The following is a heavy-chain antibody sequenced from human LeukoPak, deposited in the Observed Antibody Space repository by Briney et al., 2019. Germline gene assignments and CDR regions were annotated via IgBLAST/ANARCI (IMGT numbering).Heavy chain of an antibody. CDR2: ISSSGSTI. J-gene: IGHJ6*02. D-gene: IGHD1-14*01. CDR3: ARDQTGYYYGMDV. V-gene: IGHV3-48*04. Sequence: GGSLRLSCAASGFTLNTYSMNWVRQAPGKGLEWVSYISSSGSTIYYADSVKGRFTISRDNAKNSLYLQMNSLRAEDTAVYYCARDQTGYYYGMDVWGQGTTVTVSS. CDR1: GFTLNTYS.